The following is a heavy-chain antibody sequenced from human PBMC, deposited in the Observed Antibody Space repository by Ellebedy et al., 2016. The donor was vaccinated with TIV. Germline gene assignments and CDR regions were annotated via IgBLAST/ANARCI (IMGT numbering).Heavy chain of an antibody. CDR3: AKELSGTNWISFDY. CDR1: GFSFDAYA. J-gene: IGHJ4*02. V-gene: IGHV3-9*01. CDR2: INWNSGHI. Sequence: GGSLRLXXVTSGFSFDAYAMHWVRQAAGKGLEWVSSINWNSGHINYADSVKGRFTISRDNSKTSLYLHLNSLRTEDSAMYYCAKELSGTNWISFDYWGQGTLVTVSS. D-gene: IGHD2-2*03.